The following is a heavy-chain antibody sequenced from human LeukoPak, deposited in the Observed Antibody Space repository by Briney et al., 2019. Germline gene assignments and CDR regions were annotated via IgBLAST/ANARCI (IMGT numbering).Heavy chain of an antibody. Sequence: SQTLSLTCTVSGGSISSGGYYWSWIRQPPGKGLEWIGYIYHSGSTYYNPSLKSRVTISVDRSKNQFSLKLSSVTAADTAVYYCAKGEIQYSSSWYPPIDYWGQGTLVTVSS. CDR2: IYHSGST. CDR1: GGSISSGGYY. D-gene: IGHD6-13*01. V-gene: IGHV4-30-2*01. CDR3: AKGEIQYSSSWYPPIDY. J-gene: IGHJ4*02.